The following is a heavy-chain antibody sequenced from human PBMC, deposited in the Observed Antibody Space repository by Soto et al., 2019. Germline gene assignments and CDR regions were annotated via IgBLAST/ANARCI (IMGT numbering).Heavy chain of an antibody. V-gene: IGHV4-61*01. CDR3: ASTGRIVGATFDY. Sequence: PSETLSLTCTVSGGSVSSGSYYWSWIRQPPGKGLEWIGYIYYSGSTNYNPSLKSRVTISVDTSKNQFSLKLSSVTAADTAVYYCASTGRIVGATFDYWGQGTLVTVSS. CDR2: IYYSGST. J-gene: IGHJ4*02. D-gene: IGHD1-26*01. CDR1: GGSVSSGSYY.